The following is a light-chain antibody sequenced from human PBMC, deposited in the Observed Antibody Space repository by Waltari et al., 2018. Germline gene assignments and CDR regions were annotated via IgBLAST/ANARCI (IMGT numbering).Light chain of an antibody. CDR2: WAS. Sequence: DIVMTQSPDSLAVSLGERATINCKSSQSVLYSSNNKNYLTWYQQKPGPPPKLLIYWASTLESGGPDLLSGSASGTDFTHSISSLQAEDVAVYYCQQYYSAPYTFGQGTKLEIK. V-gene: IGKV4-1*01. J-gene: IGKJ2*01. CDR3: QQYYSAPYT. CDR1: QSVLYSSNNKNY.